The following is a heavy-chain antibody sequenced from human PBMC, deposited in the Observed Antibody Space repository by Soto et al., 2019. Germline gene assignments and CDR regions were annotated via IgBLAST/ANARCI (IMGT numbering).Heavy chain of an antibody. J-gene: IGHJ4*01. V-gene: IGHV3-30*18. CDR1: GLTIISYG. Sequence: LRLPWAASGLTIISYGVHWIRQQQGKGLEWVAVISYDGSNKYYADSVKGRFTISRDNSKNTLYLQMNSLRAEDTAVYYCAKEVLYYYSRALDYLRHRTLDTV. CDR2: ISYDGSNK. CDR3: AKEVLYYYSRALDY. D-gene: IGHD3-22*01.